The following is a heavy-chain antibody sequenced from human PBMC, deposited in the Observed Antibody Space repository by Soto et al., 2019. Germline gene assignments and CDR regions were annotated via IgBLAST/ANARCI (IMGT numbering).Heavy chain of an antibody. CDR2: IYPGDSDT. D-gene: IGHD6-19*01. V-gene: IGHV5-51*01. J-gene: IGHJ4*02. CDR1: GHSFTSYW. Sequence: GESLKISCKGSGHSFTSYWIGWVRQMPGKGLEWMGIIYPGDSDTRYSPSFQGQVTISADKSISTAYLQWSSLKASDTAMYYCARHVSVGFTSAWFDYWGQGTLVTVSS. CDR3: ARHVSVGFTSAWFDY.